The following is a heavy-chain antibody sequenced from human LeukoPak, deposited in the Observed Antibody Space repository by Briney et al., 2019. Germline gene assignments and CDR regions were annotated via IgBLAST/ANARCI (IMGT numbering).Heavy chain of an antibody. CDR2: IYYSGST. V-gene: IGHV4-31*03. CDR1: GGSISSGGYY. CDR3: GREGVVAAIGY. J-gene: IGHJ4*02. D-gene: IGHD2-15*01. Sequence: SETLSLTCTVSGGSISSGGYYWSWIRQHPGKGLEWIGYIYYSGSTYYNPSLKSRVTISVDTSKNQFSLKLSSVTAADTAVYYWGREGVVAAIGYWGQGTLVTVSS.